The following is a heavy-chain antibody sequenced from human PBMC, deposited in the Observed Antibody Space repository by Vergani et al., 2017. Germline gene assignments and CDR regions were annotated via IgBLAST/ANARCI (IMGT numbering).Heavy chain of an antibody. J-gene: IGHJ4*02. CDR1: GYSFTSYW. V-gene: IGHV5-51*01. Sequence: EVQLVQSGAEVKKPGESLRISCKCSGYSFTSYWIGWVRQMPGKGLEWMGIIYPGDSDTRYSPSFQGQVTISADKSISTAYLQWSSLKASDTAMYYCARQGPLVGAPGGVDYWGQGTLVTVSS. CDR2: IYPGDSDT. D-gene: IGHD1-26*01. CDR3: ARQGPLVGAPGGVDY.